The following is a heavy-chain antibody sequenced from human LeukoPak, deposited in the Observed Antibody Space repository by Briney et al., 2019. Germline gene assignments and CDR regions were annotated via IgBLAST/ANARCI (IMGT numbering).Heavy chain of an antibody. CDR3: AGGADFWSGYLNWFDP. CDR1: GGSISSGSYY. D-gene: IGHD3-3*01. J-gene: IGHJ5*02. Sequence: SETLSLTCTVSGGSISSGSYYWSWIRQPAGKGLEWIGRIYTSGSTNYNPSLKSRVTISVDTSKNQFSLKLSSVTAADTAVYYCAGGADFWSGYLNWFDPWGQGTLVTVSS. V-gene: IGHV4-61*02. CDR2: IYTSGST.